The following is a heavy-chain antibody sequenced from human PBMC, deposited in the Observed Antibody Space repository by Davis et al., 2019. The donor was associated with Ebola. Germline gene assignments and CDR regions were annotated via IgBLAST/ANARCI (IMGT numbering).Heavy chain of an antibody. CDR1: GFTFSGSA. CDR2: IRSKANSYAT. J-gene: IGHJ4*02. D-gene: IGHD3-22*01. Sequence: GGSLRLSCAASGFTFSGSAMHWVRQASGKGLEWVGRIRSKANSYATAYAASVKGRFTISRDDSKNTAYLQMNSLKTEDTAVYYCTTGAYYYDSSGYYYVDYWGQGTLVTASS. V-gene: IGHV3-73*01. CDR3: TTGAYYYDSSGYYYVDY.